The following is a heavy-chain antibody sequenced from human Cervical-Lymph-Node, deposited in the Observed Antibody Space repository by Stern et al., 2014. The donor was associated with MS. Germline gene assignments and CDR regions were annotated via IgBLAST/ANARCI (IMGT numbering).Heavy chain of an antibody. CDR1: GGSISTAGYS. V-gene: IGHV4-30-2*01. CDR3: AGADFWRAIAL. D-gene: IGHD3-3*01. Sequence: QVQLQESGSGLVKPSQTLSLTCAVSGGSISTAGYSWTWIRQPPGKGLEWIGYVYHNGGTYYNPFLKSPVTISVDRSNDHFSLSLTSVTAADTAVYYCAGADFWRAIALWGQGILVTVSS. CDR2: VYHNGGT. J-gene: IGHJ4*02.